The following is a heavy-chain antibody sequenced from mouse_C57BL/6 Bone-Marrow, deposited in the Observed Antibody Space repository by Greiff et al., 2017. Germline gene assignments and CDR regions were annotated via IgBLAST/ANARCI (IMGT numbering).Heavy chain of an antibody. J-gene: IGHJ1*03. CDR2: IDPSDSYT. CDR1: GYTFTSYW. Sequence: QVQLQQPGAELVKPGASVKLSCKASGYTFTSYWMQWVKQRPGQGLEWIGEIDPSDSYTNYNQRFKGKATLTVDTSAGTDYMQLSSLASEDSAVYYCARSGEYFDVWGTGTTVTVSS. CDR3: ARSGEYFDV. V-gene: IGHV1-50*01. D-gene: IGHD3-1*01.